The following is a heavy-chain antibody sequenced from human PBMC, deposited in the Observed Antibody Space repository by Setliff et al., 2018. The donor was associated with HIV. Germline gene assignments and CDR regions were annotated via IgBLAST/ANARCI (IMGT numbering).Heavy chain of an antibody. CDR3: ATVNTVGYNYYGMDV. Sequence: ASVKVSCKASGDTFTKYGISWVRQAPGQGLEWMGWISTYNGNTNYAQKLQGRVTMTTDTSTSTAYMELRSLRSDDTAVYFCATVNTVGYNYYGMDVWGQGTTVTVTS. V-gene: IGHV1-18*01. CDR1: GDTFTKYG. D-gene: IGHD5-18*01. CDR2: ISTYNGNT. J-gene: IGHJ6*02.